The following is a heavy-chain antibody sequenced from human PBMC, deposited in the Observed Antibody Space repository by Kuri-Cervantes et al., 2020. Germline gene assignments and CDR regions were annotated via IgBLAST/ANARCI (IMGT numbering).Heavy chain of an antibody. Sequence: GESLKISCAASGFTFTTFAMRWVRQSPGKGLEWVSAISGSAGSTYYADSVRGRFTISRDNSKSTLYLQMNSLRAEDTAVYYCAKDVYSSGWYPSPVDYWGQGTLVTVSS. J-gene: IGHJ4*02. CDR1: GFTFTTFA. D-gene: IGHD6-19*01. CDR3: AKDVYSSGWYPSPVDY. CDR2: ISGSAGST. V-gene: IGHV3-23*01.